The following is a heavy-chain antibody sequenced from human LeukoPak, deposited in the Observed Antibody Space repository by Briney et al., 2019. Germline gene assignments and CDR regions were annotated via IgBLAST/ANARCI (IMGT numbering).Heavy chain of an antibody. D-gene: IGHD1-1*01. V-gene: IGHV3-48*03. CDR1: GFTFSSYR. J-gene: IGHJ4*02. CDR2: ISDSGTTI. Sequence: PGRSLRLSCAASGFTFSSYRMNWVRQTPGKGLEWVLYISDSGTTIYYADSVNGRFTISRDNARNSLFLQMNSLRAEDTAVYYCARTIATTGHFFDYWGQGTLVPVSS. CDR3: ARTIATTGHFFDY.